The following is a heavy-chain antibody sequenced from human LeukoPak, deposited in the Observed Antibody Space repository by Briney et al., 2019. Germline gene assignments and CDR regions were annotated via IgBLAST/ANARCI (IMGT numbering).Heavy chain of an antibody. J-gene: IGHJ6*02. D-gene: IGHD5-24*01. CDR1: GFILNNNA. V-gene: IGHV3-30*04. Sequence: PGGSLRLSCAASGFILNNNAIHWVRQAPGKGLEWVAVISFDGRDKHHADSVKGRFTISRDNSKNTLYLQMNSLRAGDTAVYSCARALYGYNDYYYYGMDVWGQGTTVTVSS. CDR2: ISFDGRDK. CDR3: ARALYGYNDYYYYGMDV.